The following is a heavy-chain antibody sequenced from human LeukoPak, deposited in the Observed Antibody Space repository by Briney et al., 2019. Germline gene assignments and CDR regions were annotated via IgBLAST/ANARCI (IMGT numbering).Heavy chain of an antibody. CDR3: ARDRAGDDSVVRLDY. Sequence: PETLSLTCSVTGASIQNYYWSWIRRPAGRGLEWIGRIYSFGMTDYNPSLTSRVTMSVDTSKNQFSLTLRSVTAADTAMYYCARDRAGDDSVVRLDYWGQGILVTVSS. CDR1: GASIQNYY. CDR2: IYSFGMT. J-gene: IGHJ4*02. V-gene: IGHV4-4*07. D-gene: IGHD2-15*01.